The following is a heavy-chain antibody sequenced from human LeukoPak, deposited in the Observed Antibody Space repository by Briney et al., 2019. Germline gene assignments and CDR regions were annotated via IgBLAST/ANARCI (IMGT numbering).Heavy chain of an antibody. CDR2: ISWNSGSI. J-gene: IGHJ6*02. CDR1: GFTFDDYA. D-gene: IGHD1-26*01. CDR3: AKDIATSGTVDGMDV. Sequence: SLSLSCAASGFTFDDYAMHWVRPATGKGLEWVSGISWNSGSIGYAYSVKGRFTISRDNAKNSLYLQMNSLRAEDTALYYCAKDIATSGTVDGMDVWGQGTTVSVSS. V-gene: IGHV3-9*01.